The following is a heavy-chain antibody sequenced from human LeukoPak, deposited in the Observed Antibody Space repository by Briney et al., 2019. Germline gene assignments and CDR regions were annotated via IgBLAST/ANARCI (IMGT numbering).Heavy chain of an antibody. Sequence: ASVNVSCKASGYTFTGYYMHWVRQAPGQGLEWMGWINPNSGGTNYAQKFQGRVTMTRDTSISTAYMELSRLRSDDTAVYYCALEYYDILTGYAEPLDYWGQGTLVTVSS. CDR1: GYTFTGYY. V-gene: IGHV1-2*02. D-gene: IGHD3-9*01. CDR2: INPNSGGT. J-gene: IGHJ4*02. CDR3: ALEYYDILTGYAEPLDY.